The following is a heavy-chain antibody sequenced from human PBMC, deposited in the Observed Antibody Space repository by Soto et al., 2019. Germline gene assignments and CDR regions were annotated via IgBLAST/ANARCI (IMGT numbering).Heavy chain of an antibody. Sequence: SVKVSCKASGGTFSSYAISWVRQAPGQGLEWMGGIIPIFGTANYAQKFQGRVTITADESTSTAYMELSSLRSEDTAVYYCARDSSHIVVVVAARLRYYYYGMDVWGQGTTATVSS. V-gene: IGHV1-69*13. CDR2: IIPIFGTA. CDR1: GGTFSSYA. CDR3: ARDSSHIVVVVAARLRYYYYGMDV. J-gene: IGHJ6*02. D-gene: IGHD2-15*01.